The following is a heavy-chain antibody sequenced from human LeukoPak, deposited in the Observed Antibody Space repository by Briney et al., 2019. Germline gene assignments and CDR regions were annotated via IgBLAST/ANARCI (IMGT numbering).Heavy chain of an antibody. CDR2: ISSYSGNT. D-gene: IGHD6-13*01. Sequence: GASVKVSCKASGYTFTSYGISWVRQAPGQGLEGMGWISSYSGNTNYAQKLQGRVTMTTDTSTSTAYMELRSLRSDDTAVYYCARTRQYSSSWYCWFDPWGQGTLVTVSS. V-gene: IGHV1-18*01. CDR1: GYTFTSYG. J-gene: IGHJ5*02. CDR3: ARTRQYSSSWYCWFDP.